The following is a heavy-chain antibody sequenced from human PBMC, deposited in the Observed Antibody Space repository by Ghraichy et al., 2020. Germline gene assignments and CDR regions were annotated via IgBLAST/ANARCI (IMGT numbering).Heavy chain of an antibody. CDR2: IWYDGSNK. V-gene: IGHV3-33*01. J-gene: IGHJ4*02. Sequence: SLRLSCAASGFTFSSYGMHWVRQAPGKGLEWVAVIWYDGSNKYYADSVKGRFTISRDNSKNTLYLQMNSLRAEDTAVYYCARDGEGYCSGGSCYSGTFDYWGQGTLVTVSS. CDR3: ARDGEGYCSGGSCYSGTFDY. D-gene: IGHD2-15*01. CDR1: GFTFSSYG.